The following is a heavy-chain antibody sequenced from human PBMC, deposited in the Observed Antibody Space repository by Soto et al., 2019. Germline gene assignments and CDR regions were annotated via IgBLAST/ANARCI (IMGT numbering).Heavy chain of an antibody. D-gene: IGHD3-16*01. J-gene: IGHJ4*02. V-gene: IGHV3-11*01. CDR2: ISSSSTTV. CDR1: GFTLSDYY. Sequence: QVQLVESGGGLVEPGGSLSLSCAASGFTLSDYYMSWVRQAPGKGLEWLSYISSSSTTVYYVDSVKGRFTISSHNAKNHLYLQIDNLRVENTAVDYCARDGVLGPGPIEYWGQ. CDR3: ARDGVLGPGPIEY.